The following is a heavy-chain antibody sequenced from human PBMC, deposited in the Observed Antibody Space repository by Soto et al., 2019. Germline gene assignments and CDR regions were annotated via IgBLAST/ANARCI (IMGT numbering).Heavy chain of an antibody. J-gene: IGHJ4*02. D-gene: IGHD5-12*01. V-gene: IGHV4-34*01. Sequence: QVQLQQWGAGLLKPSETLSLTCAVYGGSFSGYYWSWIRQPPGKGLEWIGEINHSGSTNYNPSLKSRVTISVDTSKNQFSLKLSSVTAADTAVYYCARALGYSGYDWGSIDYWGQGTLVTVSS. CDR2: INHSGST. CDR1: GGSFSGYY. CDR3: ARALGYSGYDWGSIDY.